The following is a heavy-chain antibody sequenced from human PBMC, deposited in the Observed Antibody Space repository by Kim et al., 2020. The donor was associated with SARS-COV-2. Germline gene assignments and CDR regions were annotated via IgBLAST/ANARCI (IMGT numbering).Heavy chain of an antibody. CDR2: IDPSDSYT. D-gene: IGHD1-26*01. CDR3: ARLPRRQWELAPFDY. V-gene: IGHV5-10-1*01. Sequence: GESLKISCKGSGYSFTSYWISWVRQMPGKGLEWMGRIDPSDSYTNYSPSFQGHVTISADKSISTAYLQWSSLKASDTAMYYCARLPRRQWELAPFDYWGQGTLVTVSS. CDR1: GYSFTSYW. J-gene: IGHJ4*02.